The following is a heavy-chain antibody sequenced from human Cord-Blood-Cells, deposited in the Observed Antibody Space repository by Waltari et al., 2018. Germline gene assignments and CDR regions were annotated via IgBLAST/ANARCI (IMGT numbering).Heavy chain of an antibody. V-gene: IGHV4-61*09. Sequence: QVQLQESGPGLVKPSQTLSLTCTVSGGSISSGSYYWSWIRQPAGKGLEWIGYIYTSGSTNYNPSLKSRVTISTDTSKNQFSLKLSSVTAADTAVYYCARGGIAARPNWFDPCGQGTLVTVSS. CDR3: ARGGIAARPNWFDP. J-gene: IGHJ5*02. D-gene: IGHD6-6*01. CDR2: IYTSGST. CDR1: GGSISSGSYY.